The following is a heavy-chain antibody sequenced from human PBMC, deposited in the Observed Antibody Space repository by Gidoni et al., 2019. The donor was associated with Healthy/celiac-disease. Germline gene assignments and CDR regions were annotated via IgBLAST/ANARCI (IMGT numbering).Heavy chain of an antibody. CDR2: ISGSGGST. CDR1: GFTCSRYG. D-gene: IGHD1-26*01. J-gene: IGHJ4*02. Sequence: EVQLLESGGGLVQPGGSLRLSCASSGFTCSRYGLSWVRQAPGKGLEWVSAISGSGGSTYYADSVKGRFTISRDNSKNTLYLQMNSLRAEDTAVYYCAKDRSGWVGATPFDYWGQGTLVTVSS. CDR3: AKDRSGWVGATPFDY. V-gene: IGHV3-23*01.